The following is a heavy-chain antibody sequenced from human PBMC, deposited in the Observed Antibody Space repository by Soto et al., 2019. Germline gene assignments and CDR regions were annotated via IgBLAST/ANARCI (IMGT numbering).Heavy chain of an antibody. Sequence: ESGGGLVKPGGSLRLSCAASGFTFSNAWMSWVRQAPGKGLEWVGRIKSKTDGGTTDYAAPVKGRFTISRDDSKNTLYLQMNSLKTEDTAVYYCTTDPYDILTGRYYYYGMDVWGQGTTVTVSS. CDR3: TTDPYDILTGRYYYYGMDV. CDR2: IKSKTDGGTT. V-gene: IGHV3-15*01. J-gene: IGHJ6*02. D-gene: IGHD3-9*01. CDR1: GFTFSNAW.